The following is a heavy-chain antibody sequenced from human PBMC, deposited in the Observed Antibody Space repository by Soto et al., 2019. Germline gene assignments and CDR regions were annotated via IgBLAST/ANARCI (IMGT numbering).Heavy chain of an antibody. V-gene: IGHV1-18*04. Sequence: QVQLVQSGVEGKKPGASVKVSCKASGYTFISHGISWVRQAPGQGLEGMGWISGKNGNTNYAQKLQGRVTLTTDTSTSTAYMELRSLRSDDTAVYYCARVSSSIVVVPDYGMDVWGQGTTVTVSS. CDR1: GYTFISHG. D-gene: IGHD2-15*01. CDR3: ARVSSSIVVVPDYGMDV. CDR2: ISGKNGNT. J-gene: IGHJ6*02.